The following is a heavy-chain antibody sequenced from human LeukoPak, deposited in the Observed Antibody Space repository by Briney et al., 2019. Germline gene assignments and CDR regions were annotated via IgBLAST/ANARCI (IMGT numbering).Heavy chain of an antibody. CDR2: IKQEGSEE. D-gene: IGHD5-18*01. J-gene: IGHJ4*02. CDR1: GCTFSSYW. V-gene: IGHV3-7*01. CDR3: ARDSPERGYSSGPLATYSAY. Sequence: GVLRLSCAASGCTFSSYWMTWVRQTPGKGLEWVANIKQEGSEEYYVDSVKGRFIISRDNAKNSLNLQMKSLRAEDTALYYCARDSPERGYSSGPLATYSAYWGQGTLVTVSS.